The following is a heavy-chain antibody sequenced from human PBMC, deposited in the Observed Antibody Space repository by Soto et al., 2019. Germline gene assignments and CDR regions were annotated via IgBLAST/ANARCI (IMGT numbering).Heavy chain of an antibody. Sequence: QVQLVQSGAEVKKPGASVKVSCKASGYTFTSFYMHWVRQAPGQGPEWMGLINPSGASTTYAQKFQGRVTMTRDTSTTTGYMELSSLRSEDTAVYYCGRAGCGGDCSLDYWGQGTLVTVSS. J-gene: IGHJ4*02. D-gene: IGHD2-21*02. CDR2: INPSGAST. CDR1: GYTFTSFY. V-gene: IGHV1-46*01. CDR3: GRAGCGGDCSLDY.